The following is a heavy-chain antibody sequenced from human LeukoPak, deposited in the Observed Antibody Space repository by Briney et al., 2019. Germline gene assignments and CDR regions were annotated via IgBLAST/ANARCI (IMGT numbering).Heavy chain of an antibody. CDR2: IYHSGST. Sequence: SETLSLTCTVSGYSISSGYYWGWIRQPPGKGLEWIGSIYHSGSTYYNPSLKSRVTISVDTSKNQFSLKLSSVTAADTAVYYCARDYFQELGAFDIWGQGTMATVSS. CDR3: ARDYFQELGAFDI. V-gene: IGHV4-38-2*02. D-gene: IGHD2/OR15-2a*01. J-gene: IGHJ3*02. CDR1: GYSISSGYY.